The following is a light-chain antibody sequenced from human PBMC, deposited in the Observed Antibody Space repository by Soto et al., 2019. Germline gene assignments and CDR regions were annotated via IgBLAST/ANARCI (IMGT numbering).Light chain of an antibody. V-gene: IGLV2-11*01. CDR2: DVS. CDR1: SSDVGGYNY. J-gene: IGLJ1*01. Sequence: QSALTQPRSVSGSPGQSVTISCTGTSSDVGGYNYVSWYQQHPGKAPKLMLYDVSKRPAGVPDRFSGSKSGNTASLTISGLQTEDEADYYCCSYAGRYTYVFGSGTKLTVL. CDR3: CSYAGRYTYV.